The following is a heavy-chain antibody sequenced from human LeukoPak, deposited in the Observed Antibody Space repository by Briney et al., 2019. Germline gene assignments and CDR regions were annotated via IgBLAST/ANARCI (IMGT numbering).Heavy chain of an antibody. J-gene: IGHJ6*03. CDR3: AKDPNSGWNYYYYYYMDV. D-gene: IGHD6-19*01. V-gene: IGHV3-21*04. CDR2: ISSSGDYI. CDR1: GFTFSRKS. Sequence: GGSLRLSCAASGFTFSRKSMSWVRQAPGKGLEWVSSISSSGDYIYYSDSLRGRFTISRDNAKNSLYLQMNSLRAEDTAVYYCAKDPNSGWNYYYYYYMDVWGKGTTVTVSS.